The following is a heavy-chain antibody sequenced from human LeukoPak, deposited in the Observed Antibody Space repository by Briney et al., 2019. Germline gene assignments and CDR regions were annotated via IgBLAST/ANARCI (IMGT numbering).Heavy chain of an antibody. J-gene: IGHJ4*02. D-gene: IGHD3-3*01. CDR1: GITFSSYG. V-gene: IGHV3-30*02. CDR3: ASPTLRFLEWLLNY. Sequence: PGGSLRLSCAASGITFSSYGMHWVRQAPGKGLEWVAFIRYDGSNKYYADSVKGRFTISRDNSKNTLYLQMNSLRAEDTAVYYCASPTLRFLEWLLNYWGQGTLVTVSS. CDR2: IRYDGSNK.